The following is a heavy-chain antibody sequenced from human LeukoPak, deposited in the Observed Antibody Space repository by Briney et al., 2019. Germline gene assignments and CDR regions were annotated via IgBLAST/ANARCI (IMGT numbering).Heavy chain of an antibody. Sequence: GRSLRLSCAASGFTFDDYAMHWVRQAPGKGLEWVSGISWNSGSIGYADSVKGRFTISRDNAKNSLYLQMNSLRAEDTALYYCAKDIGSGWYSPLDYWGQGTLVTVSS. CDR3: AKDIGSGWYSPLDY. D-gene: IGHD6-19*01. CDR2: ISWNSGSI. V-gene: IGHV3-9*01. CDR1: GFTFDDYA. J-gene: IGHJ4*02.